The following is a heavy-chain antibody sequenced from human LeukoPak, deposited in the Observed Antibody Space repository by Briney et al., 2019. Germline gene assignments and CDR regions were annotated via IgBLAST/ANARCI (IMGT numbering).Heavy chain of an antibody. D-gene: IGHD3-22*01. Sequence: KASETLSLTCTVSGGSISSSSYYWGWIRQPPGKGLEWIGSIYYSGSTYYNPSLKSRVTISVDTSKNQFSLKLSSVTAADTAVYYCARGIVVVKMPDAFDIWGQGTMVTVSS. J-gene: IGHJ3*02. CDR2: IYYSGST. CDR1: GGSISSSSYY. V-gene: IGHV4-39*01. CDR3: ARGIVVVKMPDAFDI.